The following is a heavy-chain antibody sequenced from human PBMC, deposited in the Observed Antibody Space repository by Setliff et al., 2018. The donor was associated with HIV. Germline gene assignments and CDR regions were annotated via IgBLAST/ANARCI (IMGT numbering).Heavy chain of an antibody. Sequence: KPSETLSLTCSVFGGSIRSPDHYWSWIRQSPEKGLEWLGHIYYTGSTSYNPSLKSRAAMSVDTSKNQFSLKLSSVTAADTAVYYCARGAFIGYGWSYFGMDVWGQGTTVTVSS. CDR1: GGSIRSPDHY. V-gene: IGHV4-30-4*01. J-gene: IGHJ6*02. CDR2: IYYTGST. D-gene: IGHD3-22*01. CDR3: ARGAFIGYGWSYFGMDV.